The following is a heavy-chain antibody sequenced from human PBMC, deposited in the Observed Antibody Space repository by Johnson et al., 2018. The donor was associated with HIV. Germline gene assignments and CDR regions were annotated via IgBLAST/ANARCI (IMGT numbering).Heavy chain of an antibody. V-gene: IGHV3-30*04. CDR3: AREALTYYDSSGSYYPVHDAFDI. Sequence: QVQLVESGGGVVRPGRSLRLSCAASGFIFSNYPMHWVRQPPGKGLEWVAVISFDGSKKYHADSVKGRFTISRDNAKNSVYLQMNSLRAEDTALYYCAREALTYYDSSGSYYPVHDAFDIWGLGTLVTVSS. CDR2: ISFDGSKK. CDR1: GFIFSNYP. D-gene: IGHD3-10*01. J-gene: IGHJ3*02.